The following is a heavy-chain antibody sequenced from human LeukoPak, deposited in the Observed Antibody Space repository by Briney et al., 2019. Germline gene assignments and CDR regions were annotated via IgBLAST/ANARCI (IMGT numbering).Heavy chain of an antibody. V-gene: IGHV4-34*01. CDR1: GGSFSAYY. CDR2: INHSGTT. Sequence: SETLSLTCAVYGGSFSAYYWSWIRQPPGKGLEWVAEINHSGTTNYKPSLKSRVTISIDTSKNQFSLKLSSVTAADTAVYYCASSRGYSSSLWYYYMDVWGKGTTVTVSS. D-gene: IGHD6-13*01. J-gene: IGHJ6*03. CDR3: ASSRGYSSSLWYYYMDV.